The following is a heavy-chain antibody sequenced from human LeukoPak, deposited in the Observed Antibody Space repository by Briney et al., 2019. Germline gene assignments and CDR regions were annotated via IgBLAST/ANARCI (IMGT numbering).Heavy chain of an antibody. V-gene: IGHV1-46*01. D-gene: IGHD6-6*01. CDR1: GGTFSSYA. CDR3: ARLDASIAAPDY. CDR2: INPSGGST. J-gene: IGHJ4*02. Sequence: ASVKVSCKASGGTFSSYAISWVRQAPGQGLEWMGIINPSGGSTSYAQKFQGRVTMTRDTSTSTVYMELSSLRSEDTAVYYCARLDASIAAPDYWGQGTLVTVSS.